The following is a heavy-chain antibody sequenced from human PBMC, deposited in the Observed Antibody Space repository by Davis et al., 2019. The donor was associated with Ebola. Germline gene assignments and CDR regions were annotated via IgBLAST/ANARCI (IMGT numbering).Heavy chain of an antibody. Sequence: SETLSLTCTVAGGSISRYYWSWIRQPPGKGLEWIGYSYYSGTTNYTPSLKSRVTISVGTSKNQFSLKLSSVTAAATAVYYCARGGSGGYGMDVWGQGTTVTVSS. CDR3: ARGGSGGYGMDV. CDR2: SYYSGTT. CDR1: GGSISRYY. V-gene: IGHV4-59*12. D-gene: IGHD3-10*01. J-gene: IGHJ6*02.